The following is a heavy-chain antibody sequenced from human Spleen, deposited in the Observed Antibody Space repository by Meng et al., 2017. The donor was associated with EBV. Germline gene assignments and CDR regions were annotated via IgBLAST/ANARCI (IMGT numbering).Heavy chain of an antibody. Sequence: QVVLHQAGSGLLKLSETLTPTCGVYGGSVSDYFWSWIRQPPGKGLEWIGETSHNGRAIYSPSLKSRVTISLGPSRNQFSLRLRSVTAADTAVYYCAVGGNYYDSSGLDYWGRGTLVTVSS. V-gene: IGHV4-34*01. CDR3: AVGGNYYDSSGLDY. J-gene: IGHJ4*02. D-gene: IGHD3-22*01. CDR2: TSHNGRA. CDR1: GGSVSDYF.